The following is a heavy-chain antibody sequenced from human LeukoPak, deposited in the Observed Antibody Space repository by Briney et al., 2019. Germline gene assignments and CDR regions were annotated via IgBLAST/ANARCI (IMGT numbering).Heavy chain of an antibody. D-gene: IGHD3-3*01. V-gene: IGHV3-30*18. CDR2: ISYAGSNK. CDR1: GFTFSSYG. CDR3: AKSPVDDFWSGPSRVPDLDYFDY. Sequence: GGSLRLSCAVSGFTFSSYGMHWVRQAPGKGLEWVAVISYAGSNKYYADSVKGRFTISRDNSKNTLYLQMNSLRAEDTAVYYCAKSPVDDFWSGPSRVPDLDYFDYWGQGTLVTVSS. J-gene: IGHJ4*02.